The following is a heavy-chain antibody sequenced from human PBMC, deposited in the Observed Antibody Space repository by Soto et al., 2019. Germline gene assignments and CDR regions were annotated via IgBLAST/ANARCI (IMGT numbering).Heavy chain of an antibody. CDR3: ARGVTLVRGVIHTPYFDY. Sequence: SETLSLTCTVSGGSISSGDYYWSWIRQPPGKGLEWIGYIYYSGSTYYNPSLKSRVTISVDTSKNQFSLKLSSVTAADTAVYYCARGVTLVRGVIHTPYFDYWGQGALVTVSS. CDR1: GGSISSGDYY. CDR2: IYYSGST. V-gene: IGHV4-30-4*01. D-gene: IGHD3-10*01. J-gene: IGHJ4*02.